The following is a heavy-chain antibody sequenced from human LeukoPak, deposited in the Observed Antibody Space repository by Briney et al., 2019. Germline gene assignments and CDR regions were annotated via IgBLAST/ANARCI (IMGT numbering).Heavy chain of an antibody. CDR1: GGTFSSYA. D-gene: IGHD3-3*01. Sequence: SVKVSCKASGGTFSSYAISWVRQAPGQGLEWMGRIIPILGIANYAQKFQGRVTITADKSTSTAYMELSSLRSEDTAVYYCARMAETYYDFWSGYYTPEYFQHWGQGTLVTVSS. V-gene: IGHV1-69*04. CDR3: ARMAETYYDFWSGYYTPEYFQH. J-gene: IGHJ1*01. CDR2: IIPILGIA.